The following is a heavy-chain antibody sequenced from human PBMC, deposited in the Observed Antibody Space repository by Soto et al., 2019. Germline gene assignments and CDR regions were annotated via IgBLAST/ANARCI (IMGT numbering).Heavy chain of an antibody. Sequence: QLVQSGAEVKKPGSTVKDSCKASGGTFSTYEINWVRQTPGQGLEWVGSIIPIFDTTNYAQDFQGRVTITADESTSIAYMELSSLKSDDTAVYYCARGRATTYYFDYWGQGTLVTVSS. V-gene: IGHV1-69*01. J-gene: IGHJ4*02. CDR2: IIPIFDTT. CDR1: GGTFSTYE. CDR3: ARGRATTYYFDY. D-gene: IGHD5-12*01.